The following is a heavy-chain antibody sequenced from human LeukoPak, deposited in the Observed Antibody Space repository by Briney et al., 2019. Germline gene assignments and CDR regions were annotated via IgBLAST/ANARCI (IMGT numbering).Heavy chain of an antibody. CDR1: GGSIASSY. CDR3: ARGSGVAVGMDV. J-gene: IGHJ6*02. CDR2: FFTGGNT. V-gene: IGHV4-4*07. Sequence: NPSETLSLTCNVSGGSIASSYWSWNRQPAGKGLEWIGRFFTGGNTYYNPSLESRVTISVDTSKNQFSLRLSSVTAADTAVYYCARGSGVAVGMDVWGQGTTVIVS. D-gene: IGHD6-19*01.